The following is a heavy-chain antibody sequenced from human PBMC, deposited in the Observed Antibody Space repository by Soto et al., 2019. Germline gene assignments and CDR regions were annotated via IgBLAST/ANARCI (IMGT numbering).Heavy chain of an antibody. Sequence: ASVKVSCKASGYTFTSYGISWVRQAPGQGLEWMGWISAYNGNTNYAQKPQGRVTMTTDTSTSTAYMELRSLRSDDTAVYYCASIAARSNDFDYWGQGTLVTVSS. CDR2: ISAYNGNT. CDR1: GYTFTSYG. CDR3: ASIAARSNDFDY. V-gene: IGHV1-18*01. J-gene: IGHJ4*02. D-gene: IGHD6-6*01.